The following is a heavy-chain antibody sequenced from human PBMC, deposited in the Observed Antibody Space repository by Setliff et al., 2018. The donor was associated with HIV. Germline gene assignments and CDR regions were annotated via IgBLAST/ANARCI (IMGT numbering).Heavy chain of an antibody. V-gene: IGHV4-34*01. CDR1: GGSFSNYY. D-gene: IGHD3-9*01. Sequence: PSETLSLTCTVYGGSFSNYYTNWIRQPPGKGLEWIGELSLSGTTRSNPSLKSRVTISIDTSKNQFSLNLTSVTAADTAVYYCARTNYHILTGSFSYFDSWGQGTLVTVSS. CDR3: ARTNYHILTGSFSYFDS. CDR2: LSLSGTT. J-gene: IGHJ4*02.